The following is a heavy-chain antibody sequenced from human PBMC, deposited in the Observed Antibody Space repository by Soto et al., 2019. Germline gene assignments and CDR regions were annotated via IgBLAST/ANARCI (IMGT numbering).Heavy chain of an antibody. J-gene: IGHJ4*02. D-gene: IGHD5-12*01. CDR3: ARHLRGYNYGTFDH. CDR2: IYYSGST. CDR1: GGSISSSSYY. Sequence: QLQLQESGPGLVEPSETLSLTCTVSGGSISSSSYYWGWIRQPPGKGLEWIGSIYYSGSTYYNPSLKSRVTISVDTSRTQCSLKLTAVTATDTAVYYCARHLRGYNYGTFDHWGQGTLVTVSS. V-gene: IGHV4-39*01.